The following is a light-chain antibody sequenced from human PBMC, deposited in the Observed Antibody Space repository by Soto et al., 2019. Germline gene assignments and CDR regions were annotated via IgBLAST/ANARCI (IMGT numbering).Light chain of an antibody. CDR1: SSDIGGYNY. J-gene: IGLJ7*01. CDR3: SSYTSTSTLYV. V-gene: IGLV2-14*03. Sequence: QSVLTQPASVSGSPGQSITISCTGTSSDIGGYNYVSWYQQLPGKVPKLIIYDVSNRPSGVSDRFSGSKSGNAASLTISGLQAEDEADYYCSSYTSTSTLYVFGPGTQLTVL. CDR2: DVS.